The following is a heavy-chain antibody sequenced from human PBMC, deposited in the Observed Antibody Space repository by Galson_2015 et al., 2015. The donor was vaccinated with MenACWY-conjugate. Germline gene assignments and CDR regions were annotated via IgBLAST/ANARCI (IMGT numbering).Heavy chain of an antibody. CDR2: IRKSGSPI. V-gene: IGHV3-48*03. CDR1: GFTFTGYD. J-gene: IGHJ6*03. D-gene: IGHD5-18*01. Sequence: SLRLSCAASGFTFTGYDFNWVRQAPGKGLEWLSYIRKSGSPIYYADSVKGRFTISRDNTKTALFLGMNSLRAGDTGVYYCARVGTWIHQYFYYMDVWGKGTTVTVSS. CDR3: ARVGTWIHQYFYYMDV.